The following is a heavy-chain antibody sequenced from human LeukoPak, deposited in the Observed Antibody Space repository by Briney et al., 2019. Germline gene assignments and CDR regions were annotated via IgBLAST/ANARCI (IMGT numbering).Heavy chain of an antibody. V-gene: IGHV5-51*01. CDR3: ARGYGDFRYYYYYYMDV. J-gene: IGHJ6*03. CDR1: GYSFPSYW. Sequence: GESLKISCKGSGYSFPSYWIGWVRQMPGKGLEWMGIIYPGDSDTRYSPSFQGQVTISADKSISTAYLQWSSLKASDTAMYYCARGYGDFRYYYYYYMDVWGKGTTVTVSS. D-gene: IGHD4-17*01. CDR2: IYPGDSDT.